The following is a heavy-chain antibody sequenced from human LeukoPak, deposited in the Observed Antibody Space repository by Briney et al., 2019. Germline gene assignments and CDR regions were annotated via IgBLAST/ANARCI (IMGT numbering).Heavy chain of an antibody. Sequence: SETLSLTCTVSGVSISSGGYYWSWIRQHPGKGLGWIGYIYYSGSTYYNASLKSRVTISVDTSKNQFSLKLTSVTAADTAVYYCARDRYDSYPMDVWGQGTTVTVSS. J-gene: IGHJ6*02. V-gene: IGHV4-31*03. CDR3: ARDRYDSYPMDV. D-gene: IGHD3-3*01. CDR2: IYYSGST. CDR1: GVSISSGGYY.